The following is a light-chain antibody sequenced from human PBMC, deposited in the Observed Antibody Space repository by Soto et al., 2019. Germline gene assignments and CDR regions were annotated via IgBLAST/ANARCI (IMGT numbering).Light chain of an antibody. CDR1: SSDVGGYNY. V-gene: IGLV2-14*01. Sequence: QSALTQPASVSGSPGQSITISCSATSSDVGGYNYVSWYQQHPGKAPKLMIYEVSNRPSGVSNRFSGSKSGNTASLTISGLQAEDEADYYCSLYTSSSTPVVFGGGTKLTVL. J-gene: IGLJ2*01. CDR3: SLYTSSSTPVV. CDR2: EVS.